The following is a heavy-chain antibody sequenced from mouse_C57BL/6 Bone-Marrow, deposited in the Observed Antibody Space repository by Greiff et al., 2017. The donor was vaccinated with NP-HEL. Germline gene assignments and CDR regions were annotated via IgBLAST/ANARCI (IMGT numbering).Heavy chain of an antibody. D-gene: IGHD1-1*01. J-gene: IGHJ4*01. V-gene: IGHV1-80*01. CDR3: ARGDYGSSRFGYAMDY. Sequence: QVQLKQSGAELVKPGASVKISCKASGYAFSSYWMNWVKERPGKGLEWIGQIYPGDGDTKYTGKFKGKATLTADKSSSTAYMQVSSLTSEDSAVYFCARGDYGSSRFGYAMDYWGQGTSVTGSS. CDR2: IYPGDGDT. CDR1: GYAFSSYW.